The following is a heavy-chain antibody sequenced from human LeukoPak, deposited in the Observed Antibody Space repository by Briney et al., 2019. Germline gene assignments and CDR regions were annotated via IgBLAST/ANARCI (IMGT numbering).Heavy chain of an antibody. CDR3: ARGMSGGYEYYFDC. CDR2: ISSSSSYI. Sequence: GGSLRLSCAASGFTFSSYSMNWVRQAPGKGLEWVSSISSSSSYIYYADSVKGRFTISRDNAKNSLYLQMNSLKAEDTAVDYCARGMSGGYEYYFDCWGQGTLVTVSS. D-gene: IGHD3-22*01. V-gene: IGHV3-21*01. J-gene: IGHJ4*02. CDR1: GFTFSSYS.